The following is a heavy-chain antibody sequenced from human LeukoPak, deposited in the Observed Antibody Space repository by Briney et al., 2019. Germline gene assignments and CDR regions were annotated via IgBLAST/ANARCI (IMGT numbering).Heavy chain of an antibody. V-gene: IGHV1-69*13. Sequence: SVKVSCKASGYTFTSYGISWVRQAPGQGHEWMVGIIPTFGTANYAQKFQGRVTITADESTSTAYMELSSLRSEDTAVYYCAVDSPEPYYYGMDVWGQGTTVTVSS. J-gene: IGHJ6*02. CDR1: GYTFTSYG. CDR2: IIPTFGTA. CDR3: AVDSPEPYYYGMDV. D-gene: IGHD1-14*01.